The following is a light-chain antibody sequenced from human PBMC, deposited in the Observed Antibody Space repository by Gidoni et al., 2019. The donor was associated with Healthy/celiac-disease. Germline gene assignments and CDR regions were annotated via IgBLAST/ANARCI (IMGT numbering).Light chain of an antibody. CDR1: QRVSSSY. V-gene: IGKV3-20*01. CDR3: QQYGSSPPWT. J-gene: IGKJ1*01. Sequence: IVLTQSPGTLSLSPGESATLSSRASQRVSSSYLAWYQQKPGQAPRLLIYGASSRATGIPDRFSGSGSGTDFTLTISRLEPEDFAVYYCQQYGSSPPWTFGQGTKVEIK. CDR2: GAS.